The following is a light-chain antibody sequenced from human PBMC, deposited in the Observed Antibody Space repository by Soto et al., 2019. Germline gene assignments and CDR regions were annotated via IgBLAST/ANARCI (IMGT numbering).Light chain of an antibody. V-gene: IGKV2-30*01. CDR3: MQGTHWPHT. Sequence: GVMTQFPLSLLVSLGQPGSSSYSSSQSLVCSDGNTYVNMLQQRLGQAPRPLMSEVFSLYSGVPDRFCGSASGNDFTLKISRVEAEDVGVYYCMQGTHWPHTFGKGTKVDI. CDR1: QSLVCSDGNTY. J-gene: IGKJ1*01. CDR2: EVF.